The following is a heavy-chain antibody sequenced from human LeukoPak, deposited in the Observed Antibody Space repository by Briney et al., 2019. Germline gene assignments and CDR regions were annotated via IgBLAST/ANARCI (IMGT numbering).Heavy chain of an antibody. CDR2: IWYDGSNK. CDR3: ARGFWSGYGFDY. V-gene: IGHV3-33*01. D-gene: IGHD3-3*01. J-gene: IGHJ4*02. Sequence: GRSLRLSCAASGFTFSSYGMHWVRQAPGKGLEWVAVIWYDGSNKYYADSVKGRFTISRDNSKNTLYLQMNSLRAEDTAVYYCARGFWSGYGFDYWGQGTLVTVSS. CDR1: GFTFSSYG.